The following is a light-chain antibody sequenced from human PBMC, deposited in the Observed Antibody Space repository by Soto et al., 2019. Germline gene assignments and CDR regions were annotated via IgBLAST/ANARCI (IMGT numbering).Light chain of an antibody. CDR1: NNDVGGYNY. CDR3: SSYTSSSTLYV. CDR2: DVS. Sequence: SALTQPASLSGSPGQSITLSCPGTNNDVGGYNYVSWYQQHPGKAPKLMIYDVSNRPSGVSNRFSGSKSGNTASLTISGLQAEDEADYYCSSYTSSSTLYVFGTGPKVT. J-gene: IGLJ1*01. V-gene: IGLV2-14*01.